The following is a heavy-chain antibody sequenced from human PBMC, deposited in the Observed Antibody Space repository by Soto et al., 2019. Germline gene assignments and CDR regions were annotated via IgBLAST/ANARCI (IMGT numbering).Heavy chain of an antibody. CDR3: ARGSIAAAGVVRFDP. CDR2: INPNSGGT. Sequence: QVQLVQSGAEVKKPGASVKVSCKASGYTFTGYYMHWVRQAPGQGLEWMGWINPNSGGTNYAQKFQGWVIMTRDTSISTAYMELSRLRSDDTAVYYCARGSIAAAGVVRFDPWGQGTLVTVSS. J-gene: IGHJ5*02. CDR1: GYTFTGYY. D-gene: IGHD6-13*01. V-gene: IGHV1-2*04.